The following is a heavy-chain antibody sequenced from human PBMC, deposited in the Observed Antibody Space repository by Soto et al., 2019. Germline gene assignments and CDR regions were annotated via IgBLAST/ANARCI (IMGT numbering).Heavy chain of an antibody. CDR2: TRNKVNSYTT. J-gene: IGHJ4*02. D-gene: IGHD1-7*01. V-gene: IGHV3-72*01. Sequence: EVQLVESGGGLVQPGGSLRLSCAASGFTFSDHYMDWVRQAPGKGLEWVGRTRNKVNSYTTEYAASVKGRFTISRDDSKNSLYLQMNSLKTEDTAVYYCASSPRSRGNYQYSGRLDYWGQGTLVTVSS. CDR3: ASSPRSRGNYQYSGRLDY. CDR1: GFTFSDHY.